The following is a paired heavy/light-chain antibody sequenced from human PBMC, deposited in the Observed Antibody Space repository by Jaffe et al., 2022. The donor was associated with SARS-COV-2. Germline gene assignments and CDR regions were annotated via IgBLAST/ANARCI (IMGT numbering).Heavy chain of an antibody. D-gene: IGHD2-21*01. V-gene: IGHV7-4-1*02. Sequence: QVQLVQSGSELKKPGASVKVSCKASGYTFTSYIMSWVRQAPGQGLEWMGWINTNTGNPTYVQGFTGRFVFSLDTSVNTAFLQINSLKAEDTAVYYCLRGGVKKMQDYWGQGTLVTVSP. CDR1: GYTFTSYI. CDR2: INTNTGNP. J-gene: IGHJ4*02. CDR3: LRGGVKKMQDY.
Light chain of an antibody. J-gene: IGKJ1*01. Sequence: DIQMTQSPSSLSASVGDRVTITCRASQDIRDDLGWYQQKPGKAPKRLIYAASSLQSGVPSRFSGSGSGTEFTLTISSLQPEDFATYYCLQHNSYPWAFGQGTKVEIK. CDR3: LQHNSYPWA. V-gene: IGKV1-17*01. CDR1: QDIRDD. CDR2: AAS.